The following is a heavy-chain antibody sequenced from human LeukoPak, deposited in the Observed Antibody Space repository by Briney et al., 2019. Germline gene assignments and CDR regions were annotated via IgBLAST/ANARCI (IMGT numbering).Heavy chain of an antibody. CDR1: RGSITTYY. J-gene: IGHJ2*01. D-gene: IGHD5-24*01. Sequence: SETLSLTCTVSRGSITTYYWSWIRQPPGKRLEWIGYIYYSGSTMYNPSLKSRVTISVDTSKNQFSLKLTSVTAADTAVYSCASPRDGYNGFDLWGRGTLVTVSS. V-gene: IGHV4-59*01. CDR3: ASPRDGYNGFDL. CDR2: IYYSGST.